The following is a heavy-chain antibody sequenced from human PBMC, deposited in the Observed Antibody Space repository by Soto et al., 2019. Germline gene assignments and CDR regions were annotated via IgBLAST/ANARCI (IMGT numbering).Heavy chain of an antibody. D-gene: IGHD3-22*01. J-gene: IGHJ4*02. CDR2: IDPSDSQT. CDR1: GYSFAGYW. Sequence: LGESLKISCKGSGYSFAGYWITWVRQKPGKGLEWMGRIDPSDSQTYYSPSFRGHVTISVTKSITTVFLQWSSLRASHTAMYYCASQIYDSDTGPNFQYYFDSWGRGAPVTVSS. CDR3: ASQIYDSDTGPNFQYYFDS. V-gene: IGHV5-10-1*01.